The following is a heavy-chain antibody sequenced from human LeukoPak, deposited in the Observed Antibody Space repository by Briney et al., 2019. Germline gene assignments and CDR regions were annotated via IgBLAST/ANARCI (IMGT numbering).Heavy chain of an antibody. Sequence: SSVKVSCKASGGTFSSYTISWVRQAPGQGLEWMGRIIPILGIANYAQKFRGRVTITADKSTSTAYMELSSLRSEDTAVYYCARLTDYYDSSGYYSGWGQGTLVTVSS. V-gene: IGHV1-69*02. D-gene: IGHD3-22*01. CDR3: ARLTDYYDSSGYYSG. CDR2: IIPILGIA. CDR1: GGTFSSYT. J-gene: IGHJ4*02.